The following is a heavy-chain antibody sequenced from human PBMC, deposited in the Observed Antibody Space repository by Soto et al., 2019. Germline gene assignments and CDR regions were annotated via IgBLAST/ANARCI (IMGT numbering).Heavy chain of an antibody. Sequence: QITLKESGPTLVKPTQTLTLTCTFSGFSLSTRGVGVGWIRQPPGKALEWLALIYWDDDKRYSPSLKSRLTITKDTSKNQVVLTMTNMDPVDTATYYCARRPGINFYYGMDVWGQGTTVSVSS. CDR2: IYWDDDK. CDR1: GFSLSTRGVG. V-gene: IGHV2-5*02. J-gene: IGHJ6*02. CDR3: ARRPGINFYYGMDV.